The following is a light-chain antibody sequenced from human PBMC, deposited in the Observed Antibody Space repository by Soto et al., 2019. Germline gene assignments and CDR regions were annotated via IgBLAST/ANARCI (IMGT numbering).Light chain of an antibody. J-gene: IGLJ2*01. CDR2: RNN. Sequence: QSVLTQPPSASGTPGQRVTISCSGSSSNIGSNYVYWYQQLPGTAPKLLIYRNNQRPSGVPDRFSGSKSGTSAYLAISGFRSEDEADYYCAAWDDRLSGHVVFGGGTKLTVL. V-gene: IGLV1-47*01. CDR3: AAWDDRLSGHVV. CDR1: SSNIGSNY.